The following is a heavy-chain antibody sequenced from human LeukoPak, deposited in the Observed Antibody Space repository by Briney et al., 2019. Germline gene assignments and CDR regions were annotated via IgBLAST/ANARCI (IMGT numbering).Heavy chain of an antibody. Sequence: GGSLRLSCAASGCTFSSYEMNWIRQAPGKGLEWVSYISSSGSTIYYADSVKGRFTISRDNAKNSLYLQMNSPRAEDTAVYYCARGGVYRPNYYYYYGMDVWGQGTTVTVSS. CDR1: GCTFSSYE. V-gene: IGHV3-48*03. J-gene: IGHJ6*02. D-gene: IGHD1-26*01. CDR2: ISSSGSTI. CDR3: ARGGVYRPNYYYYYGMDV.